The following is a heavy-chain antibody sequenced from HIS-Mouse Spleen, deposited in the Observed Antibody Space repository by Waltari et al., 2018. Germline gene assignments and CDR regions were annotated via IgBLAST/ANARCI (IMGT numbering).Heavy chain of an antibody. J-gene: IGHJ4*02. V-gene: IGHV3-66*01. Sequence: EVQLVESGGGLVQPGGSLRLSCSASGFTVSRNYRSWVHQAPGKGLEWVSVIYSGGSTYYADSVKGRFTISRDNSKNTLYLQMNSLRAEDTAVYYCARKYSSSFDYWGQGTLVTVSS. CDR3: ARKYSSSFDY. D-gene: IGHD6-6*01. CDR1: GFTVSRNY. CDR2: IYSGGST.